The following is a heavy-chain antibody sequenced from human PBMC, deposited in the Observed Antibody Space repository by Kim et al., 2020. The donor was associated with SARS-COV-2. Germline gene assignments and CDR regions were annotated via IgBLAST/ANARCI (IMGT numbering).Heavy chain of an antibody. CDR1: GFTFSSYW. V-gene: IGHV3-74*01. J-gene: IGHJ4*02. CDR3: ASAEGWIQLWGYFDY. CDR2: INSDGSST. D-gene: IGHD5-18*01. Sequence: GGSLRLSCAASGFTFSSYWMHWVRQTPGKGLVWVSRINSDGSSTSYADSVKGRFTISRDNAKNTLYLQMNSLRAEDTAVYYCASAEGWIQLWGYFDYWGQGTLVTVSS.